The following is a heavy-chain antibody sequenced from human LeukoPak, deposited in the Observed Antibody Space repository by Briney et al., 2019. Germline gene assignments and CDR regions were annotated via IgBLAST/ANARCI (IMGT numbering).Heavy chain of an antibody. V-gene: IGHV3-53*01. Sequence: GGSLRLSCAASGFTVSSNYMSWVRQAPGKGLEWVSVIYSGGSTYYADFVKGRFTISRDNSKNTLYLQMNSLSAEDTAVYYCARGTAGNPSYYYDRGYAFDIWGQGTMVTVSS. J-gene: IGHJ3*02. D-gene: IGHD3-22*01. CDR1: GFTVSSNY. CDR3: ARGTAGNPSYYYDRGYAFDI. CDR2: IYSGGST.